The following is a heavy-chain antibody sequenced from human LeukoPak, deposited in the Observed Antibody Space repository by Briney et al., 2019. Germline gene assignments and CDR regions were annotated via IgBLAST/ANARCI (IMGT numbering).Heavy chain of an antibody. D-gene: IGHD2-15*01. V-gene: IGHV1-69*04. CDR3: ATPRFGGIGVDV. J-gene: IGHJ6*02. Sequence: SVKVSCKASGGTFSSYAISWVRQAPGQGLEWMGRIIPILGIANYAQKFQGRVTITADKSTSTAYMELSSLRSEDTAVYYCATPRFGGIGVDVWGQGTTVTVSS. CDR2: IIPILGIA. CDR1: GGTFSSYA.